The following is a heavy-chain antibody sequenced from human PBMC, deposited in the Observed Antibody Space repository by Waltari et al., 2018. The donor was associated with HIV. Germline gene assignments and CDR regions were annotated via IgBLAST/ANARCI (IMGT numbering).Heavy chain of an antibody. D-gene: IGHD2-2*02. CDR1: GYSFTSYW. J-gene: IGHJ5*02. CDR3: ARQICSSTSCYIGNWFDP. CDR2: IYPGDSDT. Sequence: EVQLVQSGAEVKTPGESLKISCKGSGYSFTSYWIGWVRQMPGKGLEWMGIIYPGDSDTRYSPSFQGQVTISADKSISTAYLQWSSLKASDTAMYYCARQICSSTSCYIGNWFDPWGQGTLVTVSS. V-gene: IGHV5-51*01.